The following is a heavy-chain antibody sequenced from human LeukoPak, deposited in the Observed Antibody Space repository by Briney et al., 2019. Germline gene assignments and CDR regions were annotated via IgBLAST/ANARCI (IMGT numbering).Heavy chain of an antibody. D-gene: IGHD3-10*01. Sequence: RAGGSLRLSCAASGFTFSSYWMSWVRQAPGKGLEWVANIKQDGSEKYYVDSVKGRFTISRDNAKNSLYLQMNSLRAEDTAVYFCARGFMVRGVHYYYYYYMDVWGKGTTVTISS. J-gene: IGHJ6*03. V-gene: IGHV3-7*01. CDR3: ARGFMVRGVHYYYYYYMDV. CDR1: GFTFSSYW. CDR2: IKQDGSEK.